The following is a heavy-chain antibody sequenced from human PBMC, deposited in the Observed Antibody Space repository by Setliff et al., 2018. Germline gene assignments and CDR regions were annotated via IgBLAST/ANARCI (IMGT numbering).Heavy chain of an antibody. J-gene: IGHJ4*02. CDR2: INPNSGGT. Sequence: ASVKVSCKASGYTFTGYYMHWVRQAPGQGLEWMGWINPNSGGTNYAQKFQGWVTMTRDTSISTAYMELSRLRSDDTAVYYCARRRYYYDSSGGSCYKGDDYWGQGTLVTVSS. D-gene: IGHD3-22*01. V-gene: IGHV1-2*04. CDR3: ARRRYYYDSSGGSCYKGDDY. CDR1: GYTFTGYY.